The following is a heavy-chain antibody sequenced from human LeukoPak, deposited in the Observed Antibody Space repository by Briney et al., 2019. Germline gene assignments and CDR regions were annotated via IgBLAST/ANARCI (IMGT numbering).Heavy chain of an antibody. D-gene: IGHD1-1*01. V-gene: IGHV4-39*01. J-gene: IGHJ6*03. Sequence: PSETLSLTCSVSGGSITSSLYHWGWLRQPPGKGLEWIGNVFHSGNTYYSPSLQSRVAISVDTSKNQFSLKLTSVTAADTAIYYCARQIVGTSWNYYYSYIDVWGKGTSVSVSS. CDR1: GGSITSSLYH. CDR2: VFHSGNT. CDR3: ARQIVGTSWNYYYSYIDV.